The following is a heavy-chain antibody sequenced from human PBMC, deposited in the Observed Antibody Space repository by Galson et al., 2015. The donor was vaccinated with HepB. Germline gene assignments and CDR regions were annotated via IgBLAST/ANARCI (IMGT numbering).Heavy chain of an antibody. CDR1: RQSFRNYW. Sequence: QSGAEVKKPGESLNISCKGSRQSFRNYWIGWVRQMPGKGLEWVGMIYPADSDTSYSPSFQGHVTISADNSLSTAYLQWSSLKVSDTAVYYCARQIVGAANFDYWGQGTLVTVSS. D-gene: IGHD1-26*01. J-gene: IGHJ4*02. V-gene: IGHV5-51*01. CDR2: IYPADSDT. CDR3: ARQIVGAANFDY.